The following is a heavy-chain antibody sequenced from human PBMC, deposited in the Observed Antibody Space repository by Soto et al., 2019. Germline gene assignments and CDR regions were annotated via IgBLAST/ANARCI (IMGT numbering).Heavy chain of an antibody. J-gene: IGHJ4*02. D-gene: IGHD5-12*01. CDR1: AGSFSGDS. Sequence: SETLSLTCAVYAGSFSGDSWSSIQHTPGKGLDWIRSSSFSGATYSTPSLKGRGALSVDTSESHLSLTLNSVPSADTAAYFCARDRRDGYKRYFEFCGQGNQVTVSS. CDR2: SSFSGAT. V-gene: IGHV4-34*11. CDR3: ARDRRDGYKRYFEF.